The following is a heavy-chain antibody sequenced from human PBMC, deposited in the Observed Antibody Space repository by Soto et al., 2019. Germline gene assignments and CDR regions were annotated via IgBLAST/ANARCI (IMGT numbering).Heavy chain of an antibody. CDR2: ISGSGFKK. Sequence: SWVRQAPGQGLEWISSISGSGFKKYYADSVKGRFTISRDNSKSTVYLELNNLSAEDTAVYHCAKNQGVELVPLATVDWFDPWGQGSVVTVSS. CDR3: AKNQGVELVPLATVDWFDP. D-gene: IGHD1-26*01. J-gene: IGHJ5*02. V-gene: IGHV3-23*01.